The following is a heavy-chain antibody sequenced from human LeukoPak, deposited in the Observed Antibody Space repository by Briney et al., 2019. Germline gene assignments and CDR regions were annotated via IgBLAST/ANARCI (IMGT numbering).Heavy chain of an antibody. V-gene: IGHV3-7*01. CDR2: IKQDGSEK. J-gene: IGHJ4*02. CDR1: GFTFSSYW. Sequence: TGGSLRLSCAASGFTFSSYWMSWVRQAPGKGLEWVANIKQDGSEKYYIDSVKGRFTISRDNAKNSLYLQMNSLRAEDTAVYYCAREVGGWTRFDYWGQGTLVTVPS. D-gene: IGHD6-19*01. CDR3: AREVGGWTRFDY.